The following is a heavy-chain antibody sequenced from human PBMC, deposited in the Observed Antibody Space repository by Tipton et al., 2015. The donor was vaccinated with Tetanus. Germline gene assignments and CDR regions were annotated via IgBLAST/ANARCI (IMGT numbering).Heavy chain of an antibody. CDR2: TYYRSKWYK. Sequence: GLVKPSQTLSLTCAISGDSVSSNSAAWNWIRQSPSRGLEWLGRTYYRSKWYKDYAVSVKSRITINPDTSKNQFSLQLNSVTPEDAAGYNCARDRQQMVRDGGYAFDNWGQGTMVTVSS. CDR3: ARDRQQMVRDGGYAFDN. V-gene: IGHV6-1*01. D-gene: IGHD6-13*01. J-gene: IGHJ3*02. CDR1: GDSVSSNSAA.